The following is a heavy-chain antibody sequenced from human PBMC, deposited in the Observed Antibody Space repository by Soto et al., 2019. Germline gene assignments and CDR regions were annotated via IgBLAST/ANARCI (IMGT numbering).Heavy chain of an antibody. CDR1: GYTFTGYG. J-gene: IGHJ4*02. V-gene: IGHV1-18*01. D-gene: IGHD6-13*01. CDR3: ARVRAAAADY. Sequence: QVQLVQSGAEVKKPGASVKVSGKAFGYTFTGYGISWVRQAPGQGLEWVGWISPYNGKTNSAQRVQGRVTMTTDTLTNTAYMELRSLRADDTALYSCARVRAAAADYCGQGTLVTVSS. CDR2: ISPYNGKT.